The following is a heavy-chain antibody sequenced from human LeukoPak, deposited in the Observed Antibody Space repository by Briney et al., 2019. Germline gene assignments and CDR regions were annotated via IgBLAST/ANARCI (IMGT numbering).Heavy chain of an antibody. CDR2: INPNSGGT. CDR3: ARPPIIRGVNWFDP. Sequence: GASVKVSCKASGYTFTGYYMHWVRQAPGQGLEWMGWINPNSGGTNYAQKFQGRVTMTRDTSISTAYMELSWLRSDDTAVYYCARPPIIRGVNWFDPWGQGTLVTVSS. V-gene: IGHV1-2*02. D-gene: IGHD3-10*01. CDR1: GYTFTGYY. J-gene: IGHJ5*02.